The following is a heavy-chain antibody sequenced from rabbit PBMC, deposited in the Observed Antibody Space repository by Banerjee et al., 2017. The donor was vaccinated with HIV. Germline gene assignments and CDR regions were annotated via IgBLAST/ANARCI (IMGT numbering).Heavy chain of an antibody. CDR3: ARDTSSSFSSYGMDL. CDR1: GVSFSVSSY. J-gene: IGHJ6*01. CDR2: IDTGSSGFT. Sequence: QEQLEESGGDLVKPGASLTLTCIASGVSFSVSSYMCWVRQAPGKGLEWIACIDTGSSGFTYFASWAKGRFTISKTSSTTVTLQMTSLTAADTATYFCARDTSSSFSSYGMDLWGPGPRHRL. D-gene: IGHD1-1*01. V-gene: IGHV1S45*01.